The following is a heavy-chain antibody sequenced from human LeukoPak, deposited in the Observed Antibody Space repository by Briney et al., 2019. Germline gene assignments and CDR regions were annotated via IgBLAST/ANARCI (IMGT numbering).Heavy chain of an antibody. CDR1: GFTFSTYA. CDR2: VSGSGRST. Sequence: GGSLRLSCSASGFTFSTYAMSWVRQAPGKGLEWVSGVSGSGRSTYYADSVKGRFTISRDNSKNRLNLQMNSLRVEDTAVYYCAMASDSSGYYEGYFQNWGQGTLVTVSS. V-gene: IGHV3-23*01. J-gene: IGHJ1*01. D-gene: IGHD3-22*01. CDR3: AMASDSSGYYEGYFQN.